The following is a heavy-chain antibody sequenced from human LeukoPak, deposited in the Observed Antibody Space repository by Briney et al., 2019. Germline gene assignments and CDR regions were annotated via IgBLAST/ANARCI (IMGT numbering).Heavy chain of an antibody. CDR3: ARGEQLLWRYFDY. Sequence: SETLSLTCAVYGGSFSSYYWSWIRQPPGKGLEWIGYIYYSGSTNYNPSLKSRVTISVDTSKNQFSLKLSSVTAADTAVYYCARGEQLLWRYFDYWGQGTLVTVSS. V-gene: IGHV4-59*01. D-gene: IGHD6-6*01. J-gene: IGHJ4*02. CDR1: GGSFSSYY. CDR2: IYYSGST.